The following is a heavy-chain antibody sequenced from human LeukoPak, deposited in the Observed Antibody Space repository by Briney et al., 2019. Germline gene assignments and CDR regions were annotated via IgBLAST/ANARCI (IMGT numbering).Heavy chain of an antibody. CDR3: ARPSAEFVAGSGGTPRNSYFDL. CDR1: GGSISSYY. J-gene: IGHJ2*01. V-gene: IGHV4-59*01. D-gene: IGHD6-19*01. Sequence: SETLSLTCTVSGGSISSYYWSWIRQPPGKGLEWIGYIYYSGSTNYNPSLKSRVTISVDTSKNQFSLKLSSVTAADTAVYYCARPSAEFVAGSGGTPRNSYFDLWGRGTLVTVSS. CDR2: IYYSGST.